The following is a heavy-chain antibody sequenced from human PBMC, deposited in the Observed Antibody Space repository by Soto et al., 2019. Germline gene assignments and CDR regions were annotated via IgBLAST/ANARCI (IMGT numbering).Heavy chain of an antibody. V-gene: IGHV1-69*13. Sequence: GASVKVSCKASGGTFSSYAISWVRQAPGQGLEWMGGIIPIFGTANYAQKFQGRVTITADESTSTAYMELSSLRSEDTAVYYCAKETYSGPLDYWGQGTLVTVSS. J-gene: IGHJ4*02. CDR2: IIPIFGTA. CDR3: AKETYSGPLDY. D-gene: IGHD2-15*01. CDR1: GGTFSSYA.